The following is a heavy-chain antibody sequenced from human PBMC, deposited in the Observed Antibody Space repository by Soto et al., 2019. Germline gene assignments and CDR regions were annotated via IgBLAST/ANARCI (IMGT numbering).Heavy chain of an antibody. Sequence: QPGGSLRLSCAASGFTFSSYAMTWVRQAPGKGLEWVSVITNGGGSTYYTDSVKGRFTIPRDNSKNTLYLQMNSLRAEDTAVYYCAKDYKRGGSWVEFDSWGQGTLVTVSS. CDR2: ITNGGGST. V-gene: IGHV3-23*01. J-gene: IGHJ4*02. D-gene: IGHD6-13*01. CDR3: AKDYKRGGSWVEFDS. CDR1: GFTFSSYA.